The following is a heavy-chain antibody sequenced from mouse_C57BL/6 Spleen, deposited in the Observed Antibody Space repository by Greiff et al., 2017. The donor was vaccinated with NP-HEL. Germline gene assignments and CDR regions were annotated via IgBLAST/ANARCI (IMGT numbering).Heavy chain of an antibody. CDR3: AREGDYYGSSYAWFAY. Sequence: VKQSCKASGYTFTSYWMDWVKQRPGQGLEWIGNIYPSDSETHYNQKFKDKATLTVDKSSSTAYMQLSSLTSEDSAVYYCAREGDYYGSSYAWFAYWGQGTLVTVSA. J-gene: IGHJ3*01. CDR2: IYPSDSET. CDR1: GYTFTSYW. V-gene: IGHV1-61*01. D-gene: IGHD1-1*01.